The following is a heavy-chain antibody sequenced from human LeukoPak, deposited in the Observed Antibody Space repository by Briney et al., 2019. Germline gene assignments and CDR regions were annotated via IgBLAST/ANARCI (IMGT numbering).Heavy chain of an antibody. V-gene: IGHV4-59*01. D-gene: IGHD6-13*01. CDR1: GGSISSYY. Sequence: SETLSLTCTVSGGSISSYYWSWIRQPPGKGLEWIGYIYYSGSTNYNPSLKSRVTISVDTSKNQFSLKLSSVTAADTAVYYCAGDLRIAAAGIYAFDIWGQGTMVTVSS. CDR2: IYYSGST. J-gene: IGHJ3*02. CDR3: AGDLRIAAAGIYAFDI.